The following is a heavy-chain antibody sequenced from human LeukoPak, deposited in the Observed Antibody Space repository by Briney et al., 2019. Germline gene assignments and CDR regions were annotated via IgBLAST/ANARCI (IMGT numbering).Heavy chain of an antibody. V-gene: IGHV4-39*01. CDR1: GGSISSSSHY. Sequence: SETLSLTCTVSGGSISSSSHYWGWIRQPPGKGLEWIGSIYYSGSTYYNPSLKSRVTISVDTSKNQFSLNLRSVTAADTAVYYCAGLGNPPLDYWGQGTLVAVSS. CDR2: IYYSGST. CDR3: AGLGNPPLDY. J-gene: IGHJ4*02. D-gene: IGHD3-22*01.